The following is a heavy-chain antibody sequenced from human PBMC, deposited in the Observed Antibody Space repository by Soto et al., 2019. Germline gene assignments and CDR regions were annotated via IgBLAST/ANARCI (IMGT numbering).Heavy chain of an antibody. D-gene: IGHD6-13*01. J-gene: IGHJ6*02. V-gene: IGHV1-69*06. CDR2: IIPIFGTA. CDR1: GGTFSSYA. CDR3: ARDLWGIAAAGDYYYYGMDV. Sequence: SVKVSCKASGGTFSSYAISWVRQAPGQGLEWMGGIIPIFGTANYAQKFQGRVTITADKSTSTAYMELSSLRSEDTAVYYCARDLWGIAAAGDYYYYGMDVWGQGTTVTVSS.